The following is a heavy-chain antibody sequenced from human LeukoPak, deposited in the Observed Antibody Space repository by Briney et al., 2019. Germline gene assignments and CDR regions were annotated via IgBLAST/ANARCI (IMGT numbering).Heavy chain of an antibody. D-gene: IGHD2-2*01. CDR3: ARDHCSANSCYEDYYNGVDV. V-gene: IGHV1-2*02. J-gene: IGHJ6*02. CDR1: GYTFTDYY. Sequence: ASVKVSCKASGYTFTDYYLQWVRQAPGQGLEWMGWINPNGGGTEYAQTFQGRVTMTRDMSISTAYMELSRLRSDDTAVYYCARDHCSANSCYEDYYNGVDVWGQGTTVTVSS. CDR2: INPNGGGT.